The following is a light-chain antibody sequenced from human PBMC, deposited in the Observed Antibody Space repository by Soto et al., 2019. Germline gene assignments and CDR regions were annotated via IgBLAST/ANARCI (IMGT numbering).Light chain of an antibody. Sequence: DIQMTQSPSTLSASVGDRVRITCRVSHSIRSWLAWYQQKPGKAPKLLIYEESSLESGVPSMFSGSVSATEFTLTISSLQPDDFATYYCQQYNSYPWTFGHGTKVEIK. CDR2: EES. V-gene: IGKV1-5*03. CDR3: QQYNSYPWT. J-gene: IGKJ1*01. CDR1: HSIRSW.